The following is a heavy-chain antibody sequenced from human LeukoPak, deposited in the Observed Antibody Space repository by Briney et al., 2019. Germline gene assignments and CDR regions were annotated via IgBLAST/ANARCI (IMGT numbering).Heavy chain of an antibody. CDR2: VYYRGTT. V-gene: IGHV4-59*01. Sequence: SETLSLTCTVSGGSISNYYWSWIRQPPGKGLDWIGCVYYRGTTNYNPSLKSRVTISVDTSKNHFSLKVTSVTAADTAMYYCARHFAYSSSSYFDYWGQGSLVTVSS. CDR1: GGSISNYY. CDR3: ARHFAYSSSSYFDY. J-gene: IGHJ4*02. D-gene: IGHD6-6*01.